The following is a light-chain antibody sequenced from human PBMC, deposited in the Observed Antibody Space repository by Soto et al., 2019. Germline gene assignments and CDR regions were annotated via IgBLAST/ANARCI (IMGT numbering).Light chain of an antibody. J-gene: IGKJ5*01. Sequence: EIVLTQSPGTLSLSPGERATLSCRASHSVSSSRLAWYQQKPGLAPRLLIYGAYNRATGIPDRFSGSGSGTDFTLTISRLEPDDFAVYYCQQYGTTPPVTFGQGTRLDFK. CDR1: HSVSSSR. V-gene: IGKV3-20*01. CDR2: GAY. CDR3: QQYGTTPPVT.